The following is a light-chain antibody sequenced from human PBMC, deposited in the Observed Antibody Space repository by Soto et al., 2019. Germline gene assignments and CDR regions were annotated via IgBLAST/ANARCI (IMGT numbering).Light chain of an antibody. Sequence: QSVLTQPPSVSDAPRQRVTISCSGSSSNVGNNAVNWYQHVPGKAPRLLIYYDDLLPSEGSDRVSGSKSGTSACLDIRGLQSEAEADDCGAVWDDSVTGPVFGGGTKLTFL. CDR2: YDD. CDR1: SSNVGNNA. CDR3: AVWDDSVTGPV. J-gene: IGLJ3*02. V-gene: IGLV1-36*01.